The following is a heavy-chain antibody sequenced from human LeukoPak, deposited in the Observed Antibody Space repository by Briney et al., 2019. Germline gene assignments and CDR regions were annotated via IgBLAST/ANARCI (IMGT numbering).Heavy chain of an antibody. CDR1: GFTFSSYG. J-gene: IGHJ4*02. Sequence: GGSLRLSCAASGFTFSSYGMHWVRQAPGKGLEWVAVISYDGSNKYYADSVKGRFTISRDNSKNTLYLQMNSLRAEDTAVYYCAKESGTAMVTDHWGQGTLVTVSS. CDR3: AKESGTAMVTDH. CDR2: ISYDGSNK. V-gene: IGHV3-30*18. D-gene: IGHD5-18*01.